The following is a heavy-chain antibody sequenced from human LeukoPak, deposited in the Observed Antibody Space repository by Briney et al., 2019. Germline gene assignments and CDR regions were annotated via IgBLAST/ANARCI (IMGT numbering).Heavy chain of an antibody. V-gene: IGHV1-69*01. J-gene: IGHJ6*02. CDR2: IIPIFGTA. CDR3: ARGVVVVPAAIAPPYYYYYGMDV. Sequence: GSSVKVSCKASGGTFSSYAISWVRQAPGQGLEWMGGIIPIFGTANYAQKFQGRVTITADESTSTAYMELSSLRSEDTAVYYCARGVVVVPAAIAPPYYYYYGMDVWGQGTTVTVSS. D-gene: IGHD2-2*02. CDR1: GGTFSSYA.